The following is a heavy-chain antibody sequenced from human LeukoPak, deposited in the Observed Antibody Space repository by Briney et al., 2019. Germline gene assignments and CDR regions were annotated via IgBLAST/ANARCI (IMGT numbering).Heavy chain of an antibody. CDR3: ARDHIVAGTVGY. D-gene: IGHD6-19*01. J-gene: IGHJ4*02. CDR2: ISAYNGNT. Sequence: APVKGSCKASGFTFYSHGISWVRQGPGQRPEWMGWISAYNGNTNYAQKLQGRVTMTTDTSTSTAYMELRSLRSDDTAVYYCARDHIVAGTVGYWGQGTLVTVSS. CDR1: GFTFYSHG. V-gene: IGHV1-18*01.